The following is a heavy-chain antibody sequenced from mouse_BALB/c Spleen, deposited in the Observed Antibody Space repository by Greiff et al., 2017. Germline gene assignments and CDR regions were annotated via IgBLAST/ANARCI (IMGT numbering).Heavy chain of an antibody. CDR3: AREGARLFAY. V-gene: IGHV3-6*02. CDR1: GYSITSGYY. J-gene: IGHJ3*01. Sequence: EVKLMESGPGLVKPSQSLSLTCSVTGYSITSGYYWNWIRQFPGNKLEWMGYISYDGSNNYNPSLKNRISITRDTSKNQFFLKLNSVTTEDTATYYCAREGARLFAYWGQGTLVTVSA. CDR2: ISYDGSN.